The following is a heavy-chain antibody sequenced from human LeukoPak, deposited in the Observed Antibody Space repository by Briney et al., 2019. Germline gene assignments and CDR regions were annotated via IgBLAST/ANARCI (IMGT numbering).Heavy chain of an antibody. Sequence: GGSLRLSCTASGFTFRTYAMNWVRQAPGKGLAWVSHISSDGSVIVYADPVKGRFTISRDNAKNTLYLQMNSLRVDDMAVYYCATDRHYTMNTWGQGTTVTVSS. CDR2: ISSDGSVI. CDR3: ATDRHYTMNT. V-gene: IGHV3-74*01. CDR1: GFTFRTYA. D-gene: IGHD3-22*01. J-gene: IGHJ6*02.